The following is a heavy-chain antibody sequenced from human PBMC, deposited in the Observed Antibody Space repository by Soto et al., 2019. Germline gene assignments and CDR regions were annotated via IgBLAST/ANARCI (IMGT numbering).Heavy chain of an antibody. CDR2: IKPDGSDK. CDR1: GFTFSSYW. CDR3: ARWSRSAPVPF. J-gene: IGHJ4*02. Sequence: GGSLRLSCAASGFTFSSYWMSWVRQAPGKGLEWVANIKPDGSDKSYVDSMKGRFTISRDNAKSSLYLQMDSLRVEDTAVYYCARWSRSAPVPFWGQGTLVTAPQ. V-gene: IGHV3-7*01. D-gene: IGHD3-3*01.